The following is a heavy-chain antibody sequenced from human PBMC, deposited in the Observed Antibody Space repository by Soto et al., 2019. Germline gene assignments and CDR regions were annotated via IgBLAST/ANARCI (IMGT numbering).Heavy chain of an antibody. D-gene: IGHD3-22*01. CDR2: IIPIFGTA. J-gene: IGHJ6*02. CDR3: ARDTPRYYYDSSGLTLDV. V-gene: IGHV1-69*06. Sequence: AVKVSCKASGYTFFTYGITWVRQAPGQGLEWMVGIIPIFGTANYAQKFQGRVTITADKSTSTAYMELSSLRSEDTAVYYCARDTPRYYYDSSGLTLDVWGQGTTVTVSS. CDR1: GYTFFTYG.